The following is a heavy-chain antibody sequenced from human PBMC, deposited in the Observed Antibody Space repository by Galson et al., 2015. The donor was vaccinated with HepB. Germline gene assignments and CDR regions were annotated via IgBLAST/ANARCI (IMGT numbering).Heavy chain of an antibody. Sequence: SLRLSCAASRFTFSSYGMHWVRQAPGKGLEWVAVISYDGSNKYYADSVKGRFTISRDNSKNTLYLQMNSLRAEDTAVYYCAKAPTIMTTVTTVGPVWGQGTMVTVSS. V-gene: IGHV3-30*18. CDR1: RFTFSSYG. CDR2: ISYDGSNK. J-gene: IGHJ3*01. CDR3: AKAPTIMTTVTTVGPV. D-gene: IGHD4-17*01.